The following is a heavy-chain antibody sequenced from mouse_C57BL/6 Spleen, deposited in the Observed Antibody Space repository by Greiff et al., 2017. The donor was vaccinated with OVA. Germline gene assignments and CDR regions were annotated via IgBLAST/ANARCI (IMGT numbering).Heavy chain of an antibody. J-gene: IGHJ3*01. V-gene: IGHV1-80*01. Sequence: QVQLQQSGAELLKPGASVKISCKASGYAFSSYWMNWVKQRPGKGLEWIGQIYPGDGDTNYNGKFKGKATLTADKSSSTAYMQLSSLTSEDSAVYFCARERRDYDFAYWGQGTLVTVSA. CDR1: GYAFSSYW. CDR2: IYPGDGDT. CDR3: ARERRDYDFAY. D-gene: IGHD2-4*01.